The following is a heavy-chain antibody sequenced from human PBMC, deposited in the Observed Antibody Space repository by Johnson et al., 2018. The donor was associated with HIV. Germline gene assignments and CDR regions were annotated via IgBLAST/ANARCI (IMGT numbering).Heavy chain of an antibody. CDR1: GFTFDDYG. J-gene: IGHJ3*02. D-gene: IGHD3-22*01. V-gene: IGHV3-30*03. Sequence: QVQLVESGGGVVRPGGSLRLSCAASGFTFDDYGMSWVRQAPGKGLEWVAVISYDGSNKYYADSVKGRFTISRDNSKNTLYLQMNSLRAEDTAVYYCARGEYYYDSSGYSNTPDAFDIWGQGTMVIVSS. CDR3: ARGEYYYDSSGYSNTPDAFDI. CDR2: ISYDGSNK.